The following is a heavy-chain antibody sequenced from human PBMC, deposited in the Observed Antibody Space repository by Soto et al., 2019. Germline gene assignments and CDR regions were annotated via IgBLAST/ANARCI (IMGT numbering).Heavy chain of an antibody. V-gene: IGHV2-5*02. CDR1: GFSLNTDEVS. Sequence: QITLRESGPTLVRPTQTLTLTCTFSGFSLNTDEVSVSWIRQPPGKAPEWLALIYWDDDKRYKPSLKNRVTITKDPSKNQVVLTMSTMSPVDTAMYYCAQGRAEWAYFDFWGQGTPVTVSS. CDR3: AQGRAEWAYFDF. J-gene: IGHJ4*02. CDR2: IYWDDDK. D-gene: IGHD1-26*01.